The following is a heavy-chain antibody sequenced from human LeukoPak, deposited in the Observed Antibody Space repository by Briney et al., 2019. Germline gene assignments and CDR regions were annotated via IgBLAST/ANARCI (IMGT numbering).Heavy chain of an antibody. Sequence: GGSLRLSCAASGFTFSSYSMNWVRQAPGKGLEWVSSISSSSSYIYYADSVKGRFTISRDNAKNSLYLQMNSLRAEDTAVYYCAREGQQLVGEYGMDVWGQGTTVTVSS. CDR1: GFTFSSYS. J-gene: IGHJ6*02. CDR2: ISSSSSYI. D-gene: IGHD6-6*01. CDR3: AREGQQLVGEYGMDV. V-gene: IGHV3-21*01.